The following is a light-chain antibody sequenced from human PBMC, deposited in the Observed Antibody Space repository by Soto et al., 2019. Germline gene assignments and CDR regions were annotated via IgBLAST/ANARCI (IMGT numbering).Light chain of an antibody. V-gene: IGKV3-20*01. CDR2: GAS. CDR3: QQYGSSPLVT. J-gene: IGKJ1*01. Sequence: EIVLTQSPGTLSLSPGERATLSCRASQSVSSSYLAWYQQKPGQAPRLLIHGASSRATGIPDRFSGSGSGTDFTLTISRLEPEDFAVYYCQQYGSSPLVTFGQGTKV. CDR1: QSVSSSY.